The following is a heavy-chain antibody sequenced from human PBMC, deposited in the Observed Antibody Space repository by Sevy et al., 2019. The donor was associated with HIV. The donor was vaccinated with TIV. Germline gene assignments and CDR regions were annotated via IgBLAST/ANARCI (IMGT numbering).Heavy chain of an antibody. CDR1: GFAFSTRA. V-gene: IGHV3-30-3*01. J-gene: IGHJ4*01. D-gene: IGHD1-26*01. CDR3: ARDGGYSVKWYPLY. CDR2: ISYEGTET. Sequence: GGCLRLSCAASGFAFSTRAMHWVRQAPGKGLEWVAVISYEGTETFYAASVEGRFTISRDNSKNMLSLQINSLRPEDTAVYYCARDGGYSVKWYPLYWGHGTLVTVSS.